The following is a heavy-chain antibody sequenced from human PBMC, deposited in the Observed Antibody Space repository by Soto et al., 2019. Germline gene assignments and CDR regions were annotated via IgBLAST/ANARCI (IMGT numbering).Heavy chain of an antibody. CDR3: ARDRYYYDSSGSHWYFDL. Sequence: QVQLVQSGAEVKKPGSSVKVSCKASGGTFSSYAISWVRQAPGQGLEWMGGIIPIFGTANYAQKFQGRVTITADESTSTAYMELSSLRSEDTAVYYCARDRYYYDSSGSHWYFDLWGRGTLVTVSP. D-gene: IGHD3-22*01. CDR2: IIPIFGTA. CDR1: GGTFSSYA. V-gene: IGHV1-69*12. J-gene: IGHJ2*01.